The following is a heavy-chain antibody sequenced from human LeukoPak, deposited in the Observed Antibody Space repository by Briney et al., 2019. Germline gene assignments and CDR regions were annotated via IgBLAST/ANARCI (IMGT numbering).Heavy chain of an antibody. CDR2: INPNSGAT. CDR3: ARVAKLGTRFGWYFDL. D-gene: IGHD3-16*01. CDR1: GYTFTDYY. J-gene: IGHJ2*01. Sequence: ASVKVSCKASGYTFTDYYRHWVRQAPGQGPEWMGWINPNSGATNFAQKFQGRVTMTRDTSISTVYVELSGLRSDDTAVYYCARVAKLGTRFGWYFDLRGRGTLVTVSS. V-gene: IGHV1-2*02.